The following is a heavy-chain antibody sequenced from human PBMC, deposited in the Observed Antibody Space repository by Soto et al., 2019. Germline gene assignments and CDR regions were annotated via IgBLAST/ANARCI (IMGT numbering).Heavy chain of an antibody. D-gene: IGHD4-17*01. J-gene: IGHJ6*02. Sequence: PGGSLRLSCAASGFTFSSYSMNWVRQAPGKGLEWVSSISSSSSYIYYADSVKGRFTISRDNAKNSLYLQMNSLRAEDTAVYYCARPGETYYGDYGDYYYYYGMDVWGQGPTVTVSS. CDR1: GFTFSSYS. CDR3: ARPGETYYGDYGDYYYYYGMDV. V-gene: IGHV3-21*01. CDR2: ISSSSSYI.